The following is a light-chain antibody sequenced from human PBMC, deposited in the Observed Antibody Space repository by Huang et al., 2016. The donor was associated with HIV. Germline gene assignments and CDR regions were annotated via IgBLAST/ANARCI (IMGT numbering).Light chain of an antibody. Sequence: EIQMNQSPSSLSASVGDTVTITCRASQNIEIYLNWYQQRPGKSPKLMIYTASSLQTGGPSRFSGSGAGTDFTLTIDSLQPEDFATYYCLQSYSMFRTFGQGTKLDFK. CDR1: QNIEIY. CDR3: LQSYSMFRT. V-gene: IGKV1-39*01. CDR2: TAS. J-gene: IGKJ2*01.